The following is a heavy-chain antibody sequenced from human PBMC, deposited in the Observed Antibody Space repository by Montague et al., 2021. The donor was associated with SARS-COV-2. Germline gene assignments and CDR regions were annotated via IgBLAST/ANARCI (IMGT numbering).Heavy chain of an antibody. CDR2: ISGPGKTT. CDR1: GITLSDYA. Sequence: SLRLSCAASGITLSDYALSWVRQAPGKGLEWVSHISGPGKTTYYADSVRGRFTIARDNSKNTLHLQMSSLRAEDTAVYYCVNVGPDAVQVVRGVNDAFDIWGQGTMVTVSS. CDR3: VNVGPDAVQVVRGVNDAFDI. J-gene: IGHJ3*02. V-gene: IGHV3-23*01. D-gene: IGHD3-10*01.